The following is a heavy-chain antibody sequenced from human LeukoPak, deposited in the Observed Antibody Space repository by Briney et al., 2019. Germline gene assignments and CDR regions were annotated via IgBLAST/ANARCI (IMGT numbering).Heavy chain of an antibody. CDR3: ARGRGATVITNFDY. D-gene: IGHD4-23*01. J-gene: IGHJ4*02. CDR1: GYTFTGYW. Sequence: GESLKISCKSSGYTFTGYWIGWVRQMPGKGLEWMGIISPGDSDTRYSPSFQGQVTMSADKSINTAYLQWGSLKASDTAFYYCARGRGATVITNFDYWGQGILVTVSS. V-gene: IGHV5-51*01. CDR2: ISPGDSDT.